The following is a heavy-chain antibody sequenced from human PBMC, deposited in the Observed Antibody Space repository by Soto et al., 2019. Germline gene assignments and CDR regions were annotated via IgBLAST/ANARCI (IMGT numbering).Heavy chain of an antibody. CDR1: GFTFSSYW. CDR3: ARDRGEMATIDLAY. J-gene: IGHJ4*02. V-gene: IGHV3-30-3*01. Sequence: PGGSLRLSCAASGFTFSSYWMSWVRQAPGKGLEWVAVISYDGSDKNYADSVKGRFTISRDKSKNTLYLQMNSLRAEDTAVYYCARDRGEMATIDLAYWGQGTLVTVSS. CDR2: ISYDGSDK. D-gene: IGHD5-12*01.